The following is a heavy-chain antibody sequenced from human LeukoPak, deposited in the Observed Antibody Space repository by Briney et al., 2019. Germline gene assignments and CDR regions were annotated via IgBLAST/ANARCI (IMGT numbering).Heavy chain of an antibody. J-gene: IGHJ5*02. D-gene: IGHD3-22*01. CDR2: IKQDGSEK. V-gene: IGHV3-7*03. CDR3: AKTVGPNYYDSSGLNWFDP. Sequence: PGGSLRLSCAASGFTFSSYWMSWVRQAPGKGLEWVANIKQDGSEKYYVDSVKGRFTISRDNSKNTLYLQMNSLRAEDTAVYYCAKTVGPNYYDSSGLNWFDPWGQGTLVTVSS. CDR1: GFTFSSYW.